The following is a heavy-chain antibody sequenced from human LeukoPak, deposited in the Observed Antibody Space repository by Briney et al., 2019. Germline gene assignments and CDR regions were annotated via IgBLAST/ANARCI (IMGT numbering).Heavy chain of an antibody. CDR1: GGSISSYY. Sequence: SETLSLTCTVSGGSISSYYWSWIRQPPGKGLEWIGYIYYSGSTNYNPSLKSRVTISVDTSKNQFSLKLSSVTAADTAVYYCARGSTYYYDSSGYSLDYWGQGTLVTVSS. CDR2: IYYSGST. J-gene: IGHJ4*02. CDR3: ARGSTYYYDSSGYSLDY. D-gene: IGHD3-22*01. V-gene: IGHV4-59*08.